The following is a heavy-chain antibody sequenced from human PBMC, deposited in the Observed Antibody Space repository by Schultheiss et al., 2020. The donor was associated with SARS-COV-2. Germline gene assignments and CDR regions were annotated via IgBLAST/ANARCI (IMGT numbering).Heavy chain of an antibody. J-gene: IGHJ4*02. D-gene: IGHD3-10*01. CDR2: INHSGST. V-gene: IGHV4-34*01. CDR3: ASHRYYYGSGSYSD. CDR1: GGSFSGYY. Sequence: SETLSLTCAVYGGSFSGYYWSWIRQPPGKGLEWIGEINHSGSTNYNPSLKSRVTISVDTSKNQFSLKLSSVTAADTAVYYCASHRYYYGSGSYSDWGQGTLVTVSS.